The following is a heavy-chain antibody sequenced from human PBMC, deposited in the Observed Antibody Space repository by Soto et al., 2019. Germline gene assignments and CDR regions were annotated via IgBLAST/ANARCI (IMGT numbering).Heavy chain of an antibody. D-gene: IGHD4-17*01. CDR2: THYLGST. V-gene: IGHV4-39*01. CDR1: GGSINSETYY. Sequence: SETLSLTCNVSGGSINSETYYWGWIRQPPGKGLEWIVTTHYLGSTYYNPSLKSRLTVSVDTSQSQFSLSLTSVTAADTALYYCARHQYGVGLNYWSQGTLVTVSS. CDR3: ARHQYGVGLNY. J-gene: IGHJ4*02.